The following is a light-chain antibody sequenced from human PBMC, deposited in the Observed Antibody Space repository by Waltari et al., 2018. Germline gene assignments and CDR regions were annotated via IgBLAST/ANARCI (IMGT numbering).Light chain of an antibody. J-gene: IGKJ4*01. CDR3: QQGSVLPLT. CDR1: QSVFNY. CDR2: DTS. V-gene: IGKV3-11*01. Sequence: DIVLTQSPATLSLSAGEIATLSCRASQSVFNYLAWYQQKPGQAPRLLIYDTSKRAPGIPARFSGSGSGTDFTLTISNLEAEDFALYFCQQGSVLPLTFGGGTKVDIK.